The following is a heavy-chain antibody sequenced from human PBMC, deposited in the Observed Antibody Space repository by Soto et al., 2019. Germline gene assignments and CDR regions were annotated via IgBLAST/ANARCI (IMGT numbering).Heavy chain of an antibody. V-gene: IGHV1-69*12. CDR2: IIPIFGTA. Sequence: QVQLVQSGAEVKKPGSSVKVSCKASGGTFSSYAISWVRQAPGQGLEWMGGIIPIFGTADYAQKFQGRVTITAYESKSIAYMELSSLRSEDTAVYYCASHCGGDCYSRSPPYYFYGMDVWGQGTTVTVS. CDR3: ASHCGGDCYSRSPPYYFYGMDV. J-gene: IGHJ6*02. D-gene: IGHD2-21*02. CDR1: GGTFSSYA.